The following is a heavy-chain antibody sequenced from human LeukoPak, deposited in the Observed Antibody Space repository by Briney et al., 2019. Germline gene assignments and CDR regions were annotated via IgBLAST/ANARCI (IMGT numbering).Heavy chain of an antibody. D-gene: IGHD1-26*01. V-gene: IGHV1-24*01. J-gene: IGHJ5*02. CDR3: ATANSGSYYWFDP. CDR1: GYTLTELS. CDR2: FDPEDGET. Sequence: ASVKVSCKVSGYTLTELSMHWVRQAPGKGLEWMGGFDPEDGETIYAQKFQGRVTMTEDASTDTAYMELSSLRSEDTAVYYCATANSGSYYWFDPWGQGTLVTVSS.